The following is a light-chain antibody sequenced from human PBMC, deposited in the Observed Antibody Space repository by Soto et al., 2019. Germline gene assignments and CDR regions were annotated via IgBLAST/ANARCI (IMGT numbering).Light chain of an antibody. CDR2: GAS. V-gene: IGKV3-20*01. Sequence: VLTQSPATLSLSPGERATLSCRASQSVSRRLAWYQHRPGQSPRLLISGASMRASGVPVRFSGSGSGTDFNLTIRRLEPEDFAVYYCQHYGETPITFGLGTRLEIK. J-gene: IGKJ5*01. CDR1: QSVSRR. CDR3: QHYGETPIT.